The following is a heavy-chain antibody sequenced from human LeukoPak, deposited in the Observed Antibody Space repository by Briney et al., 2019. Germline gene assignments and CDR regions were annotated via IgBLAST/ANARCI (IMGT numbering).Heavy chain of an antibody. CDR3: ARQYCSGGSCYLRNYNWFDP. CDR2: IYYSGST. D-gene: IGHD2-15*01. Sequence: PSETLSLTCTVSGGSISSSSYYWGWIRQPPGKGLEWIGNIYYSGSTNYNPSLKSRVTMSVDTSKNQFSLKLSSVTAADTAVYYCARQYCSGGSCYLRNYNWFDPWGQGTLVTVSS. V-gene: IGHV4-39*07. J-gene: IGHJ5*02. CDR1: GGSISSSSYY.